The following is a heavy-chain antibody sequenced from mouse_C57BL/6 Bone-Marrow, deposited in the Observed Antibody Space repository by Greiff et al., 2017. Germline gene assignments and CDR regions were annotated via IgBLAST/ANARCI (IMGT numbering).Heavy chain of an antibody. CDR2: IDPSDSYT. CDR1: GYTFTSYW. Sequence: QVQLQQPGAELVMPGASVKLSCKASGYTFTSYWMHWVKQRPGQGLEWIGEIDPSDSYTNYNQKFKGKSTLTVDKSSSTAYMQLSSLTSEDSAVYYCAREGVLRAWFAYGGQGTLVTVSA. CDR3: AREGVLRAWFAY. J-gene: IGHJ3*01. D-gene: IGHD1-1*01. V-gene: IGHV1-69*01.